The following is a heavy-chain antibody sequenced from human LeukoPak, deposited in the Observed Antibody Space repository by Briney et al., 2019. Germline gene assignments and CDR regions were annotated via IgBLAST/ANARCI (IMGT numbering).Heavy chain of an antibody. D-gene: IGHD5-18*01. CDR1: GFTFSYYS. Sequence: GGSLRLSCAASGFTFSYYSMNWVRQAPGKGLEWVSSFSISNSYIYYADSVKGRFTISRDNAKNSLYLQMNSLRVEDTAVYYCARRERLGYSYGRGTLDIWGQGTMVTVSS. CDR3: ARRERLGYSYGRGTLDI. J-gene: IGHJ3*02. CDR2: FSISNSYI. V-gene: IGHV3-21*01.